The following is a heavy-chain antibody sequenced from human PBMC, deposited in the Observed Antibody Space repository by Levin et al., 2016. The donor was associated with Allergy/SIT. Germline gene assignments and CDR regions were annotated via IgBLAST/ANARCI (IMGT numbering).Heavy chain of an antibody. D-gene: IGHD1-14*01. Sequence: GESLKISCAASGFTFSGYWMHWVRQPPGKGLVWISHIQSDGSRTTYADAVKGRFTISRDNAKNTMYLQMNSLRAEDTAFYYCAKDDVAGGIGYWGQGTLVTVSS. J-gene: IGHJ4*02. V-gene: IGHV3-74*03. CDR2: IQSDGSRT. CDR1: GFTFSGYW. CDR3: AKDDVAGGIGY.